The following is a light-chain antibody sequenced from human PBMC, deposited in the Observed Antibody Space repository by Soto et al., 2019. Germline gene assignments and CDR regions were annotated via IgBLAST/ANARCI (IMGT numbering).Light chain of an antibody. CDR2: AAS. V-gene: IGKV1-8*01. J-gene: IGKJ5*01. CDR3: QQYYSYPPFT. Sequence: ILMTQSPSAVSASKGDRVTITCRASQGISSYLAWYQQKPGKAPKLLLYAASTLQRGVPSRFSGSGSGTAFTLPIICLLSADFATSYCQQYYSYPPFTFGQGTRPAI. CDR1: QGISSY.